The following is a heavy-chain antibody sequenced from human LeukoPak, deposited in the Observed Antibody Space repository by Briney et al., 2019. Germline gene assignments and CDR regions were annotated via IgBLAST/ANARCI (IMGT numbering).Heavy chain of an antibody. CDR2: IKPDGSEK. D-gene: IGHD5-24*01. CDR1: GFTFSSYA. J-gene: IGHJ6*02. Sequence: GGSLRLSCAASGFTFSSYAMSWVRQAPGKGLEWVANIKPDGSEKYYVDSVKGRFTISRDNAKNTLYLQMNSLRAEDTAVYYCARGPKEMATFYYYYGMDVWGQGTTVTVSS. CDR3: ARGPKEMATFYYYYGMDV. V-gene: IGHV3-7*01.